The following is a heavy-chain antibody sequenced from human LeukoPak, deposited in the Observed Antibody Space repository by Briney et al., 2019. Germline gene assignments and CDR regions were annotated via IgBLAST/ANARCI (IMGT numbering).Heavy chain of an antibody. CDR1: GGSISGSTYS. CDR3: ARPKFNYYDSSGYYYDQYYFDY. J-gene: IGHJ4*02. D-gene: IGHD3-22*01. Sequence: SETLSLTCAVSGGSISGSTYSWSWIQQPPGKGLEWIGYIYHSGSTYYNPSLKSRVTMPVDTSKNQFSLKLSSVTAVDTAVYYCARPKFNYYDSSGYYYDQYYFDYWGQGTLVTVSS. CDR2: IYHSGST. V-gene: IGHV4-30-2*05.